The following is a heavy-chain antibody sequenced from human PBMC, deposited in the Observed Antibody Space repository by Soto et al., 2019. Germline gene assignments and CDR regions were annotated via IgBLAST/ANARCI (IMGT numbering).Heavy chain of an antibody. D-gene: IGHD6-19*01. CDR2: IYSGGST. Sequence: EVQLVESGGGLVQPGGSLRLSCAASGFTVSSNYMSWVRQAPGKGLEWVSVIYSGGSTYYADSVKRRFTISRHNSKNPLYLQMKILRAEDTAVYYCAREGAGTDYWGQGTLVTVSS. V-gene: IGHV3-53*04. CDR3: AREGAGTDY. CDR1: GFTVSSNY. J-gene: IGHJ4*02.